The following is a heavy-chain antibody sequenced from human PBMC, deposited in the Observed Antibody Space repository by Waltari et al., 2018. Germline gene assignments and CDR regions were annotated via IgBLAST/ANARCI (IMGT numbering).Heavy chain of an antibody. CDR3: ARARFLGSPTG. D-gene: IGHD1-26*01. CDR2: IKQSGST. Sequence: QVQLQQWGAGLLKPSETLSLTCAVYGGSFSGYYWSWIRQPPGKGLEWIGEIKQSGSTNYKPPLKSRCTISVDTCKNQFSLKLSSVTAADTAVYYCARARFLGSPTGWGQGTLVTVSS. V-gene: IGHV4-34*01. CDR1: GGSFSGYY. J-gene: IGHJ4*02.